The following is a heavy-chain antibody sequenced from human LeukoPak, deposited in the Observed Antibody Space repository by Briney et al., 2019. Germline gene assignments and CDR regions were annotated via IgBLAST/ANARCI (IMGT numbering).Heavy chain of an antibody. V-gene: IGHV3-7*01. CDR3: SRGQAYYYDRSGYLYFFDY. Sequence: GGSLRLSCAASGFTFSSYWMSWVRQAPGKGLEWVANIKQDGSEKYYVDSVKGRFTISRDNAKNSLDLQRNSLRAEDTAVYYWSRGQAYYYDRSGYLYFFDYRGQGTLVTVSS. D-gene: IGHD3-22*01. CDR1: GFTFSSYW. CDR2: IKQDGSEK. J-gene: IGHJ4*02.